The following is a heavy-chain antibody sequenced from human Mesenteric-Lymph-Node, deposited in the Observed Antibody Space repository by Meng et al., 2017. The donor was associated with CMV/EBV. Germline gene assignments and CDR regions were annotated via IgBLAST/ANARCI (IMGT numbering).Heavy chain of an antibody. J-gene: IGHJ4*02. D-gene: IGHD2-2*01. CDR1: GFTFSLYW. CDR2: IKQDGSEK. Sequence: GESLKISCAASGFTFSLYWMSWVRQAPGKGLEWVANIKQDGSEKYYVDSVKGRFTISRDNSKNTLYLQMNSLRAEDTAVYYCAKDIVVVPKYYFDYWGQGTLVTVSS. CDR3: AKDIVVVPKYYFDY. V-gene: IGHV3-7*03.